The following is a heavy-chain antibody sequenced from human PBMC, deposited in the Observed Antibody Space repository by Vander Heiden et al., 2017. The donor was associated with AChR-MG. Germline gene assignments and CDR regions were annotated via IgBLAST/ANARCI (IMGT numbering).Heavy chain of an antibody. CDR2: INTNTGNP. CDR3: ARVDIRFIHTGVIAIGAAFDI. J-gene: IGHJ3*02. D-gene: IGHD3-16*02. CDR1: GYTFTSYA. Sequence: QVQLVQSGSELKKPGASVKVSCKASGYTFTSYAMNWVRQAPGQGLEWMGWINTNTGNPTYAQGFTGRFVFSLDTSVSTAYLQISSLKAEDTAVYYCARVDIRFIHTGVIAIGAAFDIWGQGTMVTVSS. V-gene: IGHV7-4-1*02.